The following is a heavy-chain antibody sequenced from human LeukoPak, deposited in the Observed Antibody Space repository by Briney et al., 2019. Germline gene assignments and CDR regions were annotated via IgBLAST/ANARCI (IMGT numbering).Heavy chain of an antibody. Sequence: SVKVSCTASGGTFSSYAISWVRQAPGQGVEWMGRIIPIFGTANYPQKFQGIVTITTDESTSTAYMELSSLRSEDTAVYYCARDAVREYCSGGSCVEGVYVRWFDPWGQGTLVTVSS. V-gene: IGHV1-69*05. CDR1: GGTFSSYA. CDR3: ARDAVREYCSGGSCVEGVYVRWFDP. CDR2: IIPIFGTA. D-gene: IGHD2-15*01. J-gene: IGHJ5*02.